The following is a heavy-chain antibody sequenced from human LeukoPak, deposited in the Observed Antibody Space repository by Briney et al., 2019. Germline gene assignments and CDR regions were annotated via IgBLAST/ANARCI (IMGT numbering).Heavy chain of an antibody. CDR2: IHTSGST. CDR1: GGSINAYY. CDR3: ARYDSTWDNFDY. V-gene: IGHV4-4*07. Sequence: SETLSLTCTVSGGSINAYYWPWIRQPAGEGLEWIGRIHTSGSTYYNPSLKGRALMTLDKPNNQFSLELKSLTAADTAVYYCARYDSTWDNFDYWGQGTLVTVSS. D-gene: IGHD3-22*01. J-gene: IGHJ4*02.